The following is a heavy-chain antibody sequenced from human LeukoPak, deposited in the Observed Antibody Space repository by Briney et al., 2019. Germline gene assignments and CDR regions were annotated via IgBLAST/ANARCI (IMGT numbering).Heavy chain of an antibody. J-gene: IGHJ4*02. D-gene: IGHD2-21*02. CDR1: GFTFSSYG. CDR3: ARKAVTQYYFDY. CDR2: IWYDGSNK. V-gene: IGHV3-33*01. Sequence: GGSLRLSCAASGFTFSSYGMHWVRQAPGKGLEWVAVIWYDGSNKYYADSVKGRFTISGDNSKNTLYLQMNSLRAEDTAVYYCARKAVTQYYFDYWGQGTLVTVSS.